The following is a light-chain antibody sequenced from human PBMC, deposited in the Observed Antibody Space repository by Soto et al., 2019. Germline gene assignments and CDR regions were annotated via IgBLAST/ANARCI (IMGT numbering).Light chain of an antibody. J-gene: IGKJ1*01. CDR1: QNIRGNE. CDR2: RGS. CDR3: QDYGTSAPWT. Sequence: VLTQSPGTLSLSPGERTTLSCRASQNIRGNELAWYQQKPGQPPRLLIYRGSSRAPGIPDRFSGRGSGTEFTLTSSTLEPADFAVYYCQDYGTSAPWTFGQGTRVEIK. V-gene: IGKV3-20*01.